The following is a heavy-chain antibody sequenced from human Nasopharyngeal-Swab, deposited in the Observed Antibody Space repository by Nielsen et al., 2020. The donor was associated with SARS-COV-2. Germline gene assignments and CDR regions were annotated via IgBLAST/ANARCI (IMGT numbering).Heavy chain of an antibody. V-gene: IGHV4-61*01. CDR2: IYYSGST. CDR3: TSSVYYYYGMDV. D-gene: IGHD5/OR15-5a*01. CDR1: GGSISSSSYY. Sequence: SETLSLTCTVSGGSISSSSYYWSWIRQPPGKGLEWIGYIYYSGSTNYNPSLKSRVTISVDTSKNQFSLKLSSVTAADTAVYYCTSSVYYYYGMDVWGQGTTVTVSS. J-gene: IGHJ6*02.